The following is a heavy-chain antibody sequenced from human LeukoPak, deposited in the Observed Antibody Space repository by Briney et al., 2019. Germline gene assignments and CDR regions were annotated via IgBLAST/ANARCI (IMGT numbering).Heavy chain of an antibody. CDR2: INPSGGRT. CDR3: ARSVKMPTIVH. CDR1: GYTFTTYY. V-gene: IGHV1-46*03. J-gene: IGHJ4*02. D-gene: IGHD5-24*01. Sequence: GASVKVSCKASGYTFTTYYMHWVRHAPGQGLQWVGIINPSGGRTSYAQKFQGRLTTTRDTSTSTVYMELSSLRSDDTAIYYCARSVKMPTIVHWGQGTLATVSS.